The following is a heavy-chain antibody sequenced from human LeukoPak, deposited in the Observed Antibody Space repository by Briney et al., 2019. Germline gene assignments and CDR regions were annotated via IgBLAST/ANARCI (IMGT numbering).Heavy chain of an antibody. J-gene: IGHJ5*02. CDR3: ARGGGSYLVS. V-gene: IGHV3-7*01. CDR2: IKQDGSAT. CDR1: GFTFSQYW. Sequence: GDSLRLSCAASGFTFSQYWMSWVRQPPGKGLECVANIKQDGSATYYVDSVKGRFTISRDNAKNSLYLQMNSLRVEDTAVYYCARGGGSYLVSWGQGTLVTISS. D-gene: IGHD1-26*01.